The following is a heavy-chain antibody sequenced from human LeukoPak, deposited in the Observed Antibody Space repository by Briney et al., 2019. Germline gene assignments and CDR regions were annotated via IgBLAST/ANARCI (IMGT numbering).Heavy chain of an antibody. CDR2: ISSSSSYI. Sequence: GGSLRLSCAASGFTFSSYSMNWVRQAPGKGLEWVSSISSSSSYIYYADSVKGRFTVSRDNAKNSLYLQMNSLRAEDTAVYYCARDSTVTAFDYWGQGTLVTVSS. J-gene: IGHJ4*02. CDR1: GFTFSSYS. CDR3: ARDSTVTAFDY. D-gene: IGHD4-17*01. V-gene: IGHV3-21*01.